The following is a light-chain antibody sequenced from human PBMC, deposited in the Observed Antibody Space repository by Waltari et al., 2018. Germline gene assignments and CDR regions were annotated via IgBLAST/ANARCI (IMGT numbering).Light chain of an antibody. Sequence: EIVMTQSPATLSVSPGERSTLSCRASQSISSNLAWYQQKPGQAPGLLIYGASTRATGIPVRFSGSGSGTDFTLTISSLQSEDFAVYHCQQYNDWPRTFGQGTKVEIK. V-gene: IGKV3-15*01. J-gene: IGKJ1*01. CDR1: QSISSN. CDR3: QQYNDWPRT. CDR2: GAS.